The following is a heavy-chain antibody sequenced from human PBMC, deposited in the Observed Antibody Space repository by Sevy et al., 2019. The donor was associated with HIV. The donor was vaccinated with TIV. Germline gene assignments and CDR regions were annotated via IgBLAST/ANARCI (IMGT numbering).Heavy chain of an antibody. D-gene: IGHD6-19*01. Sequence: GGSLRLSCAASGFTFINFAMGWVRQAPGKGLEWVSSVNGHGDTTCYSDSVQGRFTISRDNSRNTIYLQMDSLSADDTAVYYYANARSGWYLFDFWGQGTVVTVSS. CDR1: GFTFINFA. J-gene: IGHJ4*02. V-gene: IGHV3-23*01. CDR3: ANARSGWYLFDF. CDR2: VNGHGDTT.